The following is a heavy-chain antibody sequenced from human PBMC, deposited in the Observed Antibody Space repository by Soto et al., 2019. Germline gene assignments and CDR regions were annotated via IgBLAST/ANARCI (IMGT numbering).Heavy chain of an antibody. V-gene: IGHV4-34*01. CDR1: GGSFSGYY. CDR2: INHSGST. J-gene: IGHJ6*02. D-gene: IGHD3-16*02. CDR3: ARGLYLYYYYGMDV. Sequence: LETLSLTCAVYGGSFSGYYWSWIRQPPGKGLEWIGEINHSGSTNYNPSLKSRVTISVDTSKNQFSLKLSSVTAADTAVYYCARGLYLYYYYGMDVWGQGTTVTVSS.